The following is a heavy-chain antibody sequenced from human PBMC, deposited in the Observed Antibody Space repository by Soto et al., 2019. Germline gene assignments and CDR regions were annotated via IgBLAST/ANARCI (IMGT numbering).Heavy chain of an antibody. CDR1: GYTFTSYG. V-gene: IGHV1-18*01. D-gene: IGHD2-21*02. Sequence: ASVKVSCKASGYTFTSYGISWVRQAPGQGLEWMGWISAYNGNTNYAQKLQGRVTMTTDTSTSTAYMELRSLRSDDTAVYYCAGDVRKLAYCGGDCYTYYFDYWGQGTLVTVSS. J-gene: IGHJ4*02. CDR2: ISAYNGNT. CDR3: AGDVRKLAYCGGDCYTYYFDY.